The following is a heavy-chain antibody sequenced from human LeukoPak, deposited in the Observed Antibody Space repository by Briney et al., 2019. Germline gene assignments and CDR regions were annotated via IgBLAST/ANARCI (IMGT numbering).Heavy chain of an antibody. CDR3: TRAGYDSSGGLDY. J-gene: IGHJ4*02. CDR1: GFTFGDYA. D-gene: IGHD3-22*01. Sequence: PGGSLRLSCTASGFTFGDYAMSWVRQAPGKGLEWVGFIRSKAYGGTTEYAASVKGRFTISRDDSKSIAYLQMNSLKTEDTAVYYCTRAGYDSSGGLDYWGQGTLVTVSS. V-gene: IGHV3-49*04. CDR2: IRSKAYGGTT.